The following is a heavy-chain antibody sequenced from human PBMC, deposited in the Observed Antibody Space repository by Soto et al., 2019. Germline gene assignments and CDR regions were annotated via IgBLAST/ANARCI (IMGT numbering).Heavy chain of an antibody. CDR3: AKDQSDDLRFLEWLLPEIDY. J-gene: IGHJ4*02. V-gene: IGHV3-30*18. D-gene: IGHD3-3*01. CDR2: ISYDGSNK. Sequence: GGSLRLSCAASGFTFSSYGMHWVRQAPGKGLEWVAVISYDGSNKYYADSVKGRFTISRDNSKNTLYLQMNSLRAEDTAVYYCAKDQSDDLRFLEWLLPEIDYWGQGTLVTVSS. CDR1: GFTFSSYG.